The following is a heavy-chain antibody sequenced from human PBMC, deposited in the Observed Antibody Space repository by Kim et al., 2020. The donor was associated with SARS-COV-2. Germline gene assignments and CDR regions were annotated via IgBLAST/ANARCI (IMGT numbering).Heavy chain of an antibody. CDR2: INPNSGGT. D-gene: IGHD3-10*01. Sequence: ASVKVSCKASGYTFTGYYMHWVRQAPGQGLEWMGWINPNSGGTNYAQKFQGRVTMTRDTSISTAYMELSRLRSDDTAVYYCARERITMVRGVREGFAPWGQGTLVTVSS. CDR3: ARERITMVRGVREGFAP. V-gene: IGHV1-2*02. CDR1: GYTFTGYY. J-gene: IGHJ5*02.